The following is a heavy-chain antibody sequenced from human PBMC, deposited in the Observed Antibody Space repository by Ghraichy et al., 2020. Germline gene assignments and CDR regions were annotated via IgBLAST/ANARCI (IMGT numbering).Heavy chain of an antibody. V-gene: IGHV3-30-3*01. D-gene: IGHD3-3*01. CDR1: GFSFNNYA. J-gene: IGHJ6*02. Sequence: GESLNTSCAASGFSFNNYAMHWVRQAPGKRLEWVAVISYDGNTRNNADSVKGRFTIFRDKFENMVYLEMNSLRPEDTAMYYCARGQSTFGIGGYGMDVWGQGTTVTVSS. CDR3: ARGQSTFGIGGYGMDV. CDR2: ISYDGNTR.